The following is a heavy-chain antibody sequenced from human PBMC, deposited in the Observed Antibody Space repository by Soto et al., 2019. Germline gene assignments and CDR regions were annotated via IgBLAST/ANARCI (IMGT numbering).Heavy chain of an antibody. J-gene: IGHJ3*02. CDR3: ARDKRAYGDRDAFDI. Sequence: ASVKVSCKASGYTFTNYGISWVRQAPGQGLEWMGWINPNSGGTNYAQKFQGWVTMTRDTSASTAYMELSSLRSEDTAVYYCARDKRAYGDRDAFDIWGQGTMVTVSS. D-gene: IGHD4-17*01. V-gene: IGHV1-18*01. CDR1: GYTFTNYG. CDR2: INPNSGGT.